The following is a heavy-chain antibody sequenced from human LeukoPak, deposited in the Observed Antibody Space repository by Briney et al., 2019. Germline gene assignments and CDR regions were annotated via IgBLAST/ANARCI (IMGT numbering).Heavy chain of an antibody. CDR1: GYTFTSYA. CDR2: INAGTGNT. V-gene: IGHV1-3*01. CDR3: ARGWWGSASYFDY. Sequence: GASVKVSCKASGYTFTSYAMHWVRQAPGQRLEWMGWINAGTGNTKYSQKFQGRVTITRDTSASTAYMELSSLRSEDTAVYYCARGWWGSASYFDYWGQGTLVTVSS. D-gene: IGHD2-21*01. J-gene: IGHJ4*02.